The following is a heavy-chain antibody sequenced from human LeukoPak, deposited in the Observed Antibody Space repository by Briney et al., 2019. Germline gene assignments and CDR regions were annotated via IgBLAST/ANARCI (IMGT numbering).Heavy chain of an antibody. V-gene: IGHV3-53*05. Sequence: GGSLRLSCAASGFTVSSNYMSWVRQAPGKGLEWVSVIYSGGSTYYADSVKGRFTISRDNSKNTLYLQMNSLRAEDTAVYYCAKAKGTKWLRLTPFDYWGQGTLVTVSS. CDR1: GFTVSSNY. J-gene: IGHJ4*02. CDR3: AKAKGTKWLRLTPFDY. CDR2: IYSGGST. D-gene: IGHD5-12*01.